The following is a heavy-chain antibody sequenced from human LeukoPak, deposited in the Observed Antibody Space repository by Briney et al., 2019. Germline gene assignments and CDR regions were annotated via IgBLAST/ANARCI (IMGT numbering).Heavy chain of an antibody. Sequence: GGSLRLSCAASGFTFSRYWMSWVRQAPGKGLGWVANIKQDGSEKYYVSSVKGRFTVSRDNAKNSLYLQMNSLRAEDTAVYYCARGGQGFFYWGQGTLVTVSS. J-gene: IGHJ4*02. CDR1: GFTFSRYW. CDR3: ARGGQGFFY. V-gene: IGHV3-7*01. CDR2: IKQDGSEK. D-gene: IGHD3-3*01.